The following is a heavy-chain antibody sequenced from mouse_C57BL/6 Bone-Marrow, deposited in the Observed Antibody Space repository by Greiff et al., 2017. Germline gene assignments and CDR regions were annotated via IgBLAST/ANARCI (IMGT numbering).Heavy chain of an antibody. D-gene: IGHD2-2*01. CDR3: ARDGYDPYWYFDV. CDR1: GYTFTDYN. CDR2: INPNNGGT. Sequence: SGPELVKPGASVKIPCKASGYTFTDYNMDWVKQSHGKSLEWIGDINPNNGGTIYNQKFKGKATLTVDKSSSTAYMELRSLTSEDTAVYYWARDGYDPYWYFDVWGTGTTVTVSS. J-gene: IGHJ1*03. V-gene: IGHV1-18*01.